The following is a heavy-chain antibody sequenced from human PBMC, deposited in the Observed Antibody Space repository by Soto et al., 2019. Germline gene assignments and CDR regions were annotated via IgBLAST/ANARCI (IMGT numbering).Heavy chain of an antibody. V-gene: IGHV3-30*03. CDR1: GFTFTSYG. J-gene: IGHJ4*02. Sequence: QAHLVESGGGVVQPGRSLRLSCAASGFTFTSYGMHWVRQAPGTRLEWVAVISYDGGIKNYADSVKGRFTISRDNSKNMVLLQRNSLRAEDTAVYYCVSDRGYGHASVPYSWGQGTLVSVSS. D-gene: IGHD5-18*01. CDR2: ISYDGGIK. CDR3: VSDRGYGHASVPYS.